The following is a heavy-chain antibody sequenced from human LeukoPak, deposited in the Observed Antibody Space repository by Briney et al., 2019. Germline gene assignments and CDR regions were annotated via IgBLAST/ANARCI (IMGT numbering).Heavy chain of an antibody. J-gene: IGHJ4*02. CDR3: AKDTYYFESIGSPRPALNDS. CDR2: ITSTSHL. D-gene: IGHD3-22*01. Sequence: PGGSLRLSCAASGFTFEINTMNWVRQAPGKGLEWVSSITSTSHLYYADSVRGRFTVSRDNAKNSLYLQMNSLRAEDTAVYYCAKDTYYFESIGSPRPALNDSWGQGTLVTVSS. V-gene: IGHV3-21*01. CDR1: GFTFEINT.